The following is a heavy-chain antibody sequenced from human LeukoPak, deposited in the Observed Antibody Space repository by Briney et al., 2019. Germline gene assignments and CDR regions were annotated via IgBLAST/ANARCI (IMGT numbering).Heavy chain of an antibody. V-gene: IGHV1-2*02. J-gene: IGHJ4*02. Sequence: ASVMVSCKASGYTFTDYYIHWGRQAPGQGLEWMGWINPNSGGTNYAQRFQGRVTMTRDTSISTAYMELSRLTFDDTAVYYCASSGRYYYFDQWGQGTLVTVSS. CDR2: INPNSGGT. D-gene: IGHD1-26*01. CDR3: ASSGRYYYFDQ. CDR1: GYTFTDYY.